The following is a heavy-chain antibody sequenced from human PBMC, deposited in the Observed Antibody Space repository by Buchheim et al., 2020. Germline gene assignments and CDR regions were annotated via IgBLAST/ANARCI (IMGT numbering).Heavy chain of an antibody. CDR3: ALGTLSGFGEFVPSDY. CDR1: GYTFTSYD. CDR2: ISAYNGNT. V-gene: IGHV1-18*01. Sequence: QVQLVQSGAEVKKPGASVKVSCKASGYTFTSYDINWVRQAPGQGLEWMGWISAYNGNTHYAQKLQGRVTMTTATSTSTAYMEVRSLRSDDTAVYYCALGTLSGFGEFVPSDYWGQGTL. D-gene: IGHD3-10*01. J-gene: IGHJ4*02.